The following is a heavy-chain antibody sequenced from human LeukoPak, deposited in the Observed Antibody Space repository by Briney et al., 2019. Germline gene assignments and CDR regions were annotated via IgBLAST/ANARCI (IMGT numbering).Heavy chain of an antibody. D-gene: IGHD3-3*01. CDR1: GYTFTSYD. CDR2: MNPNSGGT. J-gene: IGHJ6*03. V-gene: IGHV1-2*02. CDR3: ARGSVDFWSGYFYYYMDV. Sequence: ASVKVSCKASGYTFTSYDINWVRQSTGQGLEWMGWMNPNSGGTNYAQKFQGRVTMTRDTSISTAYMELSRLRSDDTAVYYCARGSVDFWSGYFYYYMDVWGKGTTVTVSS.